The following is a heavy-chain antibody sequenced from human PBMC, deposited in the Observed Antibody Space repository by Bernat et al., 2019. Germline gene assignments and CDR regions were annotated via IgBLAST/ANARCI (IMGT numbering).Heavy chain of an antibody. D-gene: IGHD1-26*01. J-gene: IGHJ4*02. Sequence: EVQLVESGGGLVQPGGSLRLSCAASGFTFSSYWMSWVRQAPGKGLEWVANIKQDGSEKYYVDYVKGRFTISRDNAKNSLYLQRNSLRAEDTAVYYCARDLSFWSGSYHTYLSYFDYWGQGTLVTVSS. CDR2: IKQDGSEK. CDR3: ARDLSFWSGSYHTYLSYFDY. V-gene: IGHV3-7*03. CDR1: GFTFSSYW.